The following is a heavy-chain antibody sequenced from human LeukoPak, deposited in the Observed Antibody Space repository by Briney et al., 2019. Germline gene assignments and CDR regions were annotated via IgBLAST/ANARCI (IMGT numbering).Heavy chain of an antibody. CDR1: GYTLTELS. D-gene: IGHD6-19*01. J-gene: IGHJ6*03. CDR2: FDPEDGET. CDR3: ATGDIAVAGDYYYYYMDV. Sequence: ASVKVSCKVSGYTLTELSMHWVRQAPGKGLEWMGGFDPEDGETIYAQKFQGRVTMTEDTSTDTAYMELSSLRSEDTAVYYCATGDIAVAGDYYYYYMDVWGKGTTVTVSS. V-gene: IGHV1-24*01.